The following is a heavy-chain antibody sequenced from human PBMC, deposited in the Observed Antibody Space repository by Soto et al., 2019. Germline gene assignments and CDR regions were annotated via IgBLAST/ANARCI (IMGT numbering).Heavy chain of an antibody. CDR1: GGSISNDY. Sequence: SETLSLTCRVSGGSISNDYWTWIRQPPGKGLEWIGYIYKGGSINYNPSLKSRVTISVDTSNNQFSLKLSSVTAADTAVYYCARAYYDRSGYAVDPWGQGTSVTVS. CDR2: IYKGGSI. D-gene: IGHD3-22*01. V-gene: IGHV4-4*09. CDR3: ARAYYDRSGYAVDP. J-gene: IGHJ5*02.